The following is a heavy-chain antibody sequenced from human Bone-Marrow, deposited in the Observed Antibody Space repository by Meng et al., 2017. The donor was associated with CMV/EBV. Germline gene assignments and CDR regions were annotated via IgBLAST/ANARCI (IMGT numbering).Heavy chain of an antibody. V-gene: IGHV3-30*01. J-gene: IGHJ2*01. D-gene: IGHD6-13*01. Sequence: LSLTCVASGFTFSDHTLHWVRRAPGKGLEWVAVISYDGNHKYYGDSVKGRFTVSRDNSNNALYLHMDSLRTEDTALYYCTRDPLRGYSHGYWYFDLWGRGTPVTVSS. CDR3: TRDPLRGYSHGYWYFDL. CDR2: ISYDGNHK. CDR1: GFTFSDHT.